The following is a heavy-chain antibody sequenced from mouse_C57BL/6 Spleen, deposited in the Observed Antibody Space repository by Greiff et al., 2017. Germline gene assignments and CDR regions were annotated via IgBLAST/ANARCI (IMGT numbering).Heavy chain of an antibody. V-gene: IGHV1-82*01. CDR3: ARGGGYDGEFYAMDY. CDR1: GYAFSSSW. J-gene: IGHJ4*01. CDR2: IYPGDGDT. D-gene: IGHD2-2*01. Sequence: LVESGPELVKPGASVKISCKASGYAFSSSWMNWVKQRPGKGLEWIGRIYPGDGDTNYNGKFKGKATLTADKSSSTAYMQLSSLTSEDSAVYFCARGGGYDGEFYAMDYWGQGTSVTVSS.